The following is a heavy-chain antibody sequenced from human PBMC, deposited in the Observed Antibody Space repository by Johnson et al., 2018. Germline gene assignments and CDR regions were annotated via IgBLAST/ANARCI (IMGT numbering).Heavy chain of an antibody. CDR2: MHPKSGDT. CDR1: GYTFGDYA. Sequence: QVQLQESGAEVNNPGASVKVSCKASGYTFGDYAINWVRQAAGQGLEWMGWMHPKSGDTGYAQKFQGRVIMTRDTSISTADMELSSLSSEDSAVYYWARKFDFAVWSCSFKRDYYGLDVWGQGTTVTVSS. CDR3: ARKFDFAVWSCSFKRDYYGLDV. V-gene: IGHV1-8*01. J-gene: IGHJ6*02. D-gene: IGHD3-3*01.